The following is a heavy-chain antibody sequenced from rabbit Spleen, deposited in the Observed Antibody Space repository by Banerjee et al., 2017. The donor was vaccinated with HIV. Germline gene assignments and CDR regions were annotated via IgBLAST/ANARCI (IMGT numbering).Heavy chain of an antibody. V-gene: IGHV1S45*01. D-gene: IGHD2-1*01. CDR3: ARDLVGVIGWNFNL. CDR1: GLDFSSNYW. J-gene: IGHJ4*01. CDR2: INASTGKP. Sequence: QEQLVESGGDQVKPGASLTLTCKASGLDFSSNYWICWVRQAPGKGLQWIACINASTGKPVYATWASGRFTISRTSSTTVTLRMTSLTAADRATYFCARDLVGVIGWNFNLWGPGTLVTVS.